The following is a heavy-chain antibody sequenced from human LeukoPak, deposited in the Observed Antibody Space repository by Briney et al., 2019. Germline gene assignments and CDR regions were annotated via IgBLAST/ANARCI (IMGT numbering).Heavy chain of an antibody. CDR1: GGSFSGYY. V-gene: IGHV4-34*01. Sequence: PSETLSLTCAVYGGSFSGYYWSWIRQPPGKGLEWIGEINHSGSTNSNPSLTSRVTISVETSKNQFSLKQSSVTAADSAVYDCARAARHFWSGYYTGANRFDPWGQGTLVTVSS. CDR2: INHSGST. CDR3: ARAARHFWSGYYTGANRFDP. D-gene: IGHD3-3*02. J-gene: IGHJ5*02.